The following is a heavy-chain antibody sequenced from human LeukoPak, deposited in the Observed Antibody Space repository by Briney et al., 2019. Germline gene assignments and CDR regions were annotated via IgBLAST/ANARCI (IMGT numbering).Heavy chain of an antibody. D-gene: IGHD2-2*01. Sequence: ASVKVSCTASGYTFTNYGISWVRPAPGQGLEWMAWISANNGETRYAQNFQGRVTMTTDTSTSTAYLELRSLRSDDTAVYYCARVPPSAHQLLSSDYWGQGTQVTVS. CDR1: GYTFTNYG. J-gene: IGHJ4*02. CDR2: ISANNGET. CDR3: ARVPPSAHQLLSSDY. V-gene: IGHV1-18*04.